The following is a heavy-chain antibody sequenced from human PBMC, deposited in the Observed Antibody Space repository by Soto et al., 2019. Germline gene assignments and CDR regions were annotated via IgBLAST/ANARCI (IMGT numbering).Heavy chain of an antibody. J-gene: IGHJ5*02. CDR3: ARDYYDSSDSTTNWFHP. CDR2: IYHTGNT. V-gene: IGHV4-39*01. D-gene: IGHD3-22*01. CDR1: GGSISNSRYY. Sequence: SETLSLACTVSGGSISNSRYYWAWIRQPPGKGLEWIGSIYHTGNTYYNPSLRSRVTISVDTSKNQFSLKLTSVTAADTVVYYCARDYYDSSDSTTNWFHPWGQGTLVTVS.